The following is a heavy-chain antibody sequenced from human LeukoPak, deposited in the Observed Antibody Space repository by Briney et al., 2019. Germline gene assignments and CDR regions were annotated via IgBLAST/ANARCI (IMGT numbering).Heavy chain of an antibody. J-gene: IGHJ4*02. CDR2: VYTDGNI. Sequence: GGSLRLSCTASGFTVSGNYMNWVRQAPGKGLEWVSVVYTDGNIYYADSVKGRFTISRDNAKNTLYLQMNSLRAEDTAVYYCARGPAANSGNYYVGDYWGQGTLVTVSS. V-gene: IGHV3-53*01. CDR3: ARGPAANSGNYYVGDY. CDR1: GFTVSGNY. D-gene: IGHD1-26*01.